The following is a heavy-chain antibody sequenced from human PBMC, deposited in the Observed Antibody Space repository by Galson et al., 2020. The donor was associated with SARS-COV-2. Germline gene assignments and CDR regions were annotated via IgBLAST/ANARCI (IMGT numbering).Heavy chain of an antibody. V-gene: IGHV4-39*07. Sequence: SETLSLTCTVSGGSISSSSYYWGWIRQPPGKGLEWIGSIYYSGSTYYNPSLKSRVTISVDTSKNQFSLKLSSVTAADTAVYYCALPGFYYDSSGYPANDCDYWCQGTLVTVSS. CDR1: GGSISSSSYY. D-gene: IGHD3-22*01. CDR2: IYYSGST. CDR3: ALPGFYYDSSGYPANDCDY. J-gene: IGHJ4*02.